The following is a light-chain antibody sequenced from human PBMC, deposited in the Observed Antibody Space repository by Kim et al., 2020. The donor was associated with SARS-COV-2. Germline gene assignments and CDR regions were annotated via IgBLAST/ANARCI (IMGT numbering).Light chain of an antibody. V-gene: IGKV3-15*01. CDR1: QSVSSN. CDR3: QQHNNWPRT. CDR2: GAS. J-gene: IGKJ1*01. Sequence: EIVMTQSPATLSVSPGERATLSCRASQSVSSNLAWYQQKPGQAPRVLIYGASTRATGIPARFSGSGSGTEFTLTISSLQSEDFAVYYCQQHNNWPRTFGQGTKVDIK.